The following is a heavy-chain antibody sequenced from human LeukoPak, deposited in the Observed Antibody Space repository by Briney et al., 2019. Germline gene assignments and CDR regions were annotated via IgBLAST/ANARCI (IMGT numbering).Heavy chain of an antibody. CDR2: VYTSGNT. CDR3: ARAPPPMYCSSAPFDY. V-gene: IGHV4-4*09. J-gene: IGHJ4*02. D-gene: IGHD6-6*01. CDR1: GGSIGTYY. Sequence: SETLSLTCTVSGGSIGTYYWNWIRQPPGKGLEWIGYVYTSGNTDYNPSLKSRVTISVDTSKNQFSLKLSSVTAADTAIYYCARAPPPMYCSSAPFDYWGQGTLVTVSS.